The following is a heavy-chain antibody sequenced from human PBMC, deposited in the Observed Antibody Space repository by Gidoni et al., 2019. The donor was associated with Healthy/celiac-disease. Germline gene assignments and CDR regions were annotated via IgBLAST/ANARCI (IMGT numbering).Heavy chain of an antibody. Sequence: EVQLLESGGGLVQPGGSLRLSCAASGFTFSSYAMSWVRQAPGKGLEWVSAISGSGGSTYYADSVKGRFTISRDNSKNTLYLKMNSLRAEDTAVYYCAKDRSDYYGSSGYWDAFDIWGQGTMVTVSS. V-gene: IGHV3-23*01. CDR1: GFTFSSYA. CDR2: ISGSGGST. D-gene: IGHD3-22*01. CDR3: AKDRSDYYGSSGYWDAFDI. J-gene: IGHJ3*02.